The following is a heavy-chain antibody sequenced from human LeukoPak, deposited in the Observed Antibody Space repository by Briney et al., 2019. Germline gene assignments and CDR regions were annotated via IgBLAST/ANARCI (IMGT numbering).Heavy chain of an antibody. CDR3: VVWGEDRSGHRFDF. D-gene: IGHD3-22*01. CDR2: INTDGSNT. J-gene: IGHJ4*02. CDR1: GFTFDYYW. Sequence: GGSLRLSCAASGFTFDYYWMHWVRQAPGKGLMWVSRINTDGSNTHYADSVKGRFTISRDNAKNTLCLQMNGLRVEDTAVYYCVVWGEDRSGHRFDFWGQGTLVTVSS. V-gene: IGHV3-74*01.